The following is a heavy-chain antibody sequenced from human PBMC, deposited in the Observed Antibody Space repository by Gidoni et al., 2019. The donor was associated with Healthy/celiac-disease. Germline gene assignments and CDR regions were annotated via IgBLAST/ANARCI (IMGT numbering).Heavy chain of an antibody. CDR3: ARLSIVGATTRFDY. J-gene: IGHJ4*02. CDR1: GYSISSGYY. D-gene: IGHD1-26*01. Sequence: QVQLQESGPGLVKPSATLSLTCTVSGYSISSGYYWGWIRQPPGKGLEWIGSIYHSGSTYYNPSLKSRVTISVDTSKNQFSLKLSSVTAADTAVYYCARLSIVGATTRFDYWGQGTLVTVSS. V-gene: IGHV4-38-2*02. CDR2: IYHSGST.